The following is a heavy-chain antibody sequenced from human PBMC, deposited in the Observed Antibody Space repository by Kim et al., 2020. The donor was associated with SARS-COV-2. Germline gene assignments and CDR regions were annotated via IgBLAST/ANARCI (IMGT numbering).Heavy chain of an antibody. CDR1: GFTFSSYA. CDR3: ARDYSGEDIVVVPAATHYYYGMDV. D-gene: IGHD2-2*01. V-gene: IGHV3-30-3*01. Sequence: GGSLRLSCAASGFTFSSYAMHWVRQAPGKGLEWVAVISYDGSNKYYADSVKGRFTISRDNSKNTLYLQMNSLRAEDTAVYYCARDYSGEDIVVVPAATHYYYGMDVWGQGTTVTVSS. J-gene: IGHJ6*02. CDR2: ISYDGSNK.